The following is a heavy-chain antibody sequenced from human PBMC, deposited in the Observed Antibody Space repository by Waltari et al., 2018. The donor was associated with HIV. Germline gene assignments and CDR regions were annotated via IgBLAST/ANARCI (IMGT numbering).Heavy chain of an antibody. CDR2: IKQDGSEK. J-gene: IGHJ3*02. V-gene: IGHV3-7*01. CDR3: AREGPIGAFDI. CDR1: GFPFSSYW. D-gene: IGHD3-22*01. Sequence: EVQLVESGGGLVQPGGSLRLSCAASGFPFSSYWMSWVRQAPGKGLEWVANIKQDGSEKYYVDSVKGRFTISRDNAKNSLYLQMNSLRAEDTTVYYCAREGPIGAFDIWGQGTMVTVSS.